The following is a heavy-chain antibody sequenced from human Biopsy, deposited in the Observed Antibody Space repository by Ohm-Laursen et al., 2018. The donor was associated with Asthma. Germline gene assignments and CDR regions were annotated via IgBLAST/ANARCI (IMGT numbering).Heavy chain of an antibody. CDR1: GFTFSSYA. J-gene: IGHJ3*02. V-gene: IGHV3-23*01. Sequence: SLRLSCTASGFTFSSYAMNWVRQAPGKGLEWVSGIRGNDGSTYYADSVKGRFTMARDNSKNTLYLQMNSLRAEDTAVYYCAKESGSNYAFDIWGQGTMVTVSS. CDR3: AKESGSNYAFDI. CDR2: IRGNDGST. D-gene: IGHD1-1*01.